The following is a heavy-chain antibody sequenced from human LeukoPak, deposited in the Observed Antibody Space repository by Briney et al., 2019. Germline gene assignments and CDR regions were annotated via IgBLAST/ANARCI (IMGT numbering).Heavy chain of an antibody. D-gene: IGHD5-18*01. CDR1: GFTFSGYA. Sequence: GGSLRLSCAASGFTFSGYAMSWVRQAPGKGLEWVSGISGGGGSTYYADSVKGRFTISRDNSKNTLYLQMNSLRVEDTAFYYCAKGLRVQLWTHFDYWGQGTLVTVSS. V-gene: IGHV3-23*01. CDR3: AKGLRVQLWTHFDY. J-gene: IGHJ4*02. CDR2: ISGGGGST.